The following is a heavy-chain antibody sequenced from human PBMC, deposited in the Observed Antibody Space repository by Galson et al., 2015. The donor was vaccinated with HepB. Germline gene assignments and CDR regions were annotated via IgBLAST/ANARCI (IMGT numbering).Heavy chain of an antibody. D-gene: IGHD5-24*01. CDR1: GFTVSTNY. Sequence: SLRLSCAVSGFTVSTNYMSWVRQAPGKGLEWVSVMFSGGSTYYAESVKGRFTISRDNSKNTLFLQMNSLRPEDTAVYYCAREGYSIEVAGPFDYWGQGTLVTVSS. J-gene: IGHJ4*02. CDR2: MFSGGST. CDR3: AREGYSIEVAGPFDY. V-gene: IGHV3-66*02.